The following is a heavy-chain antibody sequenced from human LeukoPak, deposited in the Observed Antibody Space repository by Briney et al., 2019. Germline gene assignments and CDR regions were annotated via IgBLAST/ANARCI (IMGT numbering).Heavy chain of an antibody. D-gene: IGHD4-17*01. CDR1: GYTFTDYY. V-gene: IGHV1-2*02. Sequence: ASVKVSCKASGYTFTDYYMHWVRQAPGQGLEWMGWINPNSGGTNYAQKFQGRVTMTRDTSISIGYMELSRLRPDDTAVYYCARDIGYGDYAGQDYWGQGTLVTVSS. CDR2: INPNSGGT. CDR3: ARDIGYGDYAGQDY. J-gene: IGHJ4*02.